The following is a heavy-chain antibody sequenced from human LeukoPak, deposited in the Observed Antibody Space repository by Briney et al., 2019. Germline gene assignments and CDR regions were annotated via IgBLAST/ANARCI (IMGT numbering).Heavy chain of an antibody. CDR2: IYYSGST. J-gene: IGHJ4*02. Sequence: SETLSLTCTVSGGSISSSSYYCGWIRQPPGKGLEWIGSIYYSGSTYYNPSLKSRVTISVDTSKNQFSLKLSSVTAADTAVYYCASLTTVGTDYWGQGTLVTVSS. V-gene: IGHV4-39*01. CDR1: GGSISSSSYY. CDR3: ASLTTVGTDY. D-gene: IGHD4-23*01.